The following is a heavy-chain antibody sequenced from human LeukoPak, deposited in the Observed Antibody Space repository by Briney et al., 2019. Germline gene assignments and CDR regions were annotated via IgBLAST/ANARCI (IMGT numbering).Heavy chain of an antibody. J-gene: IGHJ5*02. CDR2: IYHTGST. D-gene: IGHD1-7*01. Sequence: SETLSLTCTVSGASISSSNWWSWVRQPPGRGLEWIGEIYHTGSTNYNPSLKSRVIISVDKSKNQFSLKLSSVTAADTAFYYCAKNYFGPWGQGTLVTVSS. CDR1: GASISSSNW. CDR3: AKNYFGP. V-gene: IGHV4-4*02.